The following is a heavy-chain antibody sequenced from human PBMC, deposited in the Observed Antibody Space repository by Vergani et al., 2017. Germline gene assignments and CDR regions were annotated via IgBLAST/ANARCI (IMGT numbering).Heavy chain of an antibody. CDR3: ARDGGDYDKDALDL. J-gene: IGHJ3*01. V-gene: IGHV4-61*02. CDR2: IYSSGTT. CDR1: GGAFSSGGQS. D-gene: IGHD2-21*02. Sequence: QVQLQESGPGLVKPSQTLSLTCTVSGGAFSSGGQSWTWVRQPANQGLEWIGRIYSSGTTNYNPSLRSRVTMSVDTSKKQFSLELTSVTAADMAVYYCARDGGDYDKDALDLWGLGTMVTV.